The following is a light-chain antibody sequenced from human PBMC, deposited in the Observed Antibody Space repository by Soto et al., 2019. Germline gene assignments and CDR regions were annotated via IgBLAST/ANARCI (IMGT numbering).Light chain of an antibody. CDR2: GAS. CDR1: QSISRY. J-gene: IGKJ5*01. CDR3: QQYNNWIT. Sequence: IVLTQSPGTLSLSPGERTTLSCRASQSISRYLAWYQQKPGQGPRLLIYGASTRATGIPARFSGSGSGTEFTLTISSLQSEDFAVYYCQQYNNWITFGQGTRREIK. V-gene: IGKV3-15*01.